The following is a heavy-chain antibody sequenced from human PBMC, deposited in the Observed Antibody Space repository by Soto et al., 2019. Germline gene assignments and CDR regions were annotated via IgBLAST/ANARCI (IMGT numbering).Heavy chain of an antibody. CDR2: INHSGGT. Sequence: QVQLQQWGAGLLKPSETLSLTCAVYGGSFSGYYWSWIRQPPGKGLEWIGEINHSGGTNYNPSLKSRITISVDTSKNQFSLKLTSVTAADTAVYYCARTYSSSWSHLEYLGQGTLVTVSS. CDR3: ARTYSSSWSHLEY. CDR1: GGSFSGYY. J-gene: IGHJ4*02. V-gene: IGHV4-34*01. D-gene: IGHD6-13*01.